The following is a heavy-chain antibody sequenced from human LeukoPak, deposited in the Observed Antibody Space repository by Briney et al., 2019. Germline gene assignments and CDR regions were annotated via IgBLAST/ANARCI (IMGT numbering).Heavy chain of an antibody. CDR1: GGTFSSYA. D-gene: IGHD6-19*01. CDR3: ARDMAVAETGSDY. V-gene: IGHV1-69*05. CDR2: IIPIFGTA. J-gene: IGHJ4*02. Sequence: ASAKVSCKASGGTFSSYAISWVRQAPGQGLEWMGRIIPIFGTANYAQKFQGRVTITTDESTSTAYMELSSLRSEDTAVYYCARDMAVAETGSDYWGQGTLVTVSS.